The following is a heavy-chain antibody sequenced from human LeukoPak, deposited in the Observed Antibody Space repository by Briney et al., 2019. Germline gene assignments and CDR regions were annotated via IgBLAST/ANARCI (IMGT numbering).Heavy chain of an antibody. CDR2: IYTSGST. Sequence: SETLSLTCTVSGGSISSGSDYWSWIRQPAGKGLEWIGRIYTSGSTNYNPSLKSRVTISVDTSKNQFSLKLSSVTAADTAVYYCARELDPYYFDYWGQGTLVTVSS. CDR1: GGSISSGSDY. V-gene: IGHV4-61*02. J-gene: IGHJ4*02. CDR3: ARELDPYYFDY.